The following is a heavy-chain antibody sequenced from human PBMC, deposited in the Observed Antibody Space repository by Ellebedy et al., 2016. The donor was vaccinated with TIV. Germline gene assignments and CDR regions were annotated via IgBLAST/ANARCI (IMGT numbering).Heavy chain of an antibody. Sequence: GESLKISCAASGFTFSSFGTPALTQVPGKGLECLVAISYDGNNKYYGDSVKGRFTISRDNSKNTLSLQMNSLRGDDTAVFYCAKGLDVESAYWGQGTLVTVSS. J-gene: IGHJ4*02. CDR1: GFTFSSFG. D-gene: IGHD3/OR15-3a*01. V-gene: IGHV3-30*18. CDR2: ISYDGNNK. CDR3: AKGLDVESAY.